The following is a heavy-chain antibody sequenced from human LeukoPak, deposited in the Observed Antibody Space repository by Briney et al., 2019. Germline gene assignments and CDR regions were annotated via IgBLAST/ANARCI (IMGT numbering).Heavy chain of an antibody. CDR3: AKDFTKYYFDY. D-gene: IGHD2-8*01. J-gene: IGHJ4*02. V-gene: IGHV3-23*01. CDR2: ISGSGGST. CDR1: GFTFSSYA. Sequence: GGSLRLSCAASGFTFSSYAMSWVRQAPGKGLKWVSGISGSGGSTYYADSVKGRFTISRDNSKNTLSLQMNSLRAEDTAVYYCAKDFTKYYFDYWGQGTLVTVSS.